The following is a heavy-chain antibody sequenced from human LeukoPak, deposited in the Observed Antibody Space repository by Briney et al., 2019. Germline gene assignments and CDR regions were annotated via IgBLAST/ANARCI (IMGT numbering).Heavy chain of an antibody. V-gene: IGHV4-31*02. CDR2: IYHTGST. D-gene: IGHD1-1*01. Sequence: EWIGHIYHTGSTHYNASLKSRLTMSVDTSRNQFSLRLDSVTVADTAVYYGARGGVVTTTPRFDPWGQGTLVIVSS. J-gene: IGHJ5*02. CDR3: ARGGVVTTTPRFDP.